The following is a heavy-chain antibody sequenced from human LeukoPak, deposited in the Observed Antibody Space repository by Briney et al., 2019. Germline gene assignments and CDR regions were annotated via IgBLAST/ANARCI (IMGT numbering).Heavy chain of an antibody. V-gene: IGHV3-21*01. CDR3: ARHGDGFYHGMDV. Sequence: PGGSLRLSCAASDFTFSRYSMNWFRQAPGEGLEWVSSISSGCHNIYYAHPVKGRFTISRDNAKNSLYLQMNSLRVEDTAVYYGARHGDGFYHGMDVWGQGTTVTVSS. J-gene: IGHJ6*01. D-gene: IGHD4-17*01. CDR1: DFTFSRYS. CDR2: ISSGCHNI.